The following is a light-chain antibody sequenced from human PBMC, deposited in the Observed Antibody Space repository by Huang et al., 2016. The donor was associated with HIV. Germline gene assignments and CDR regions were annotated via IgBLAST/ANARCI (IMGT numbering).Light chain of an antibody. CDR1: QGITKS. V-gene: IGKV1-NL1*01. CDR2: ATS. Sequence: DIQMTQSPSSLSASVGDRVTITCRASQGITKSLVWYQQKPGKAPKLLLFATSRLERGFPSRFSGSGSGTDFTLTISSLQPEDFATYYCQQYYNTPYTFGQGTKLEIK. CDR3: QQYYNTPYT. J-gene: IGKJ2*01.